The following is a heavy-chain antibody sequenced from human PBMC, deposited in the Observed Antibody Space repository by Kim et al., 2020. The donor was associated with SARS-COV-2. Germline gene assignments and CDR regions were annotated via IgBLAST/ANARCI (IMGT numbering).Heavy chain of an antibody. CDR2: IIPIFGTA. CDR1: GGTFSSYA. D-gene: IGHD1-26*01. J-gene: IGHJ3*02. V-gene: IGHV1-69*13. CDR3: EREPKGGFNDAFDI. Sequence: SVKVSCKASGGTFSSYAISWVRQAPGQGLEWMGGIIPIFGTANYAQKFQGRVTITADESTSTAYMELSSLRSEDTAVYYCEREPKGGFNDAFDIWGQGTMVTVSS.